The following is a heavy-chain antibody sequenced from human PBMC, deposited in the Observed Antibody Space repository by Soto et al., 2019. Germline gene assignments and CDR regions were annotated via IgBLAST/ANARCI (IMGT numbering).Heavy chain of an antibody. V-gene: IGHV1-18*01. J-gene: IGHJ4*02. CDR3: ARSSRYDFWSDSTSPGYYFDS. CDR1: GYTFTNYV. Sequence: QVQLVQSGAELKKPGASVKVSCKASGYTFTNYVITWVRQAPGQGLEWMGWIKSYNGNTDYAQKVQGRVTMTTDTSTSTTYMELRSLRSDDTAVYYCARSSRYDFWSDSTSPGYYFDSWGQGTLVTVSS. CDR2: IKSYNGNT. D-gene: IGHD3-3*01.